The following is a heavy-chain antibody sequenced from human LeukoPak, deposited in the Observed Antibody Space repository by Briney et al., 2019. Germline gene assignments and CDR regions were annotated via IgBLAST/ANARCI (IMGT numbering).Heavy chain of an antibody. CDR1: GGSISSYY. CDR2: IYYSGST. J-gene: IGHJ6*03. CDR3: ARTAARVTTVYYYYMDV. V-gene: IGHV4-59*01. Sequence: SETLSLTCTVSGGSISSYYWSWIRQPPGKGLEWIGYIYYSGSTNYNPSLKSRVTISVDTSKNQFSLKLSSVTAADTAVYYCARTAARVTTVYYYYMDVWGKGTTVTVSS. D-gene: IGHD4-11*01.